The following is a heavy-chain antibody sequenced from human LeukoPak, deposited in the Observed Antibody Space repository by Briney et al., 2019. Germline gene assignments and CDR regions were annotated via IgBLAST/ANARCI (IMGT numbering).Heavy chain of an antibody. D-gene: IGHD2-2*02. CDR2: INSDGSGT. Sequence: GGSLRLSCADSGFTFSSYWMHWVRQAPGEGLVWVSRINSDGSGTRYADSVKGRFTISRDNAKNTLYLQINSLRAEDTAVYYCARGDIVVVPAAIVDYWGQGTLVTVSS. J-gene: IGHJ4*02. V-gene: IGHV3-74*01. CDR3: ARGDIVVVPAAIVDY. CDR1: GFTFSSYW.